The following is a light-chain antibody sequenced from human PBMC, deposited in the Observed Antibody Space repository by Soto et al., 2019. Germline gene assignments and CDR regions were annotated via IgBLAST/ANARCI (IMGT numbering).Light chain of an antibody. CDR1: QSVSSSY. CDR3: QQYGTSPYT. CDR2: AAS. V-gene: IGKV3-20*01. J-gene: IGKJ3*01. Sequence: EIVLTQSPGTLSLSPGERATLSCRASQSVSSSYLAWYQQKPGQAPRLLIYAASSRATGIPDRFSGSGSGTDFTLTISRLEPEDFAVYYCQQYGTSPYTFGPGTKLDIK.